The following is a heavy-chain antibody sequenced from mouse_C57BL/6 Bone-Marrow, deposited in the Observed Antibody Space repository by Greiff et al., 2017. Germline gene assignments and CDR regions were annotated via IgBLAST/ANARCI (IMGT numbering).Heavy chain of an antibody. D-gene: IGHD2-5*01. CDR2: INPGSGST. CDR3: ARPYYSNYWYFDV. V-gene: IGHV1-55*01. Sequence: QVQLQQPGAELVKPGASVKMSCKASGYTFTSYWITWVNQRPGQGLEWIGDINPGSGSTNYNEKFKSKATLTVDTSSSTAYMQLSSLTSEDSAVYYCARPYYSNYWYFDVWGTGTTVTVSS. CDR1: GYTFTSYW. J-gene: IGHJ1*03.